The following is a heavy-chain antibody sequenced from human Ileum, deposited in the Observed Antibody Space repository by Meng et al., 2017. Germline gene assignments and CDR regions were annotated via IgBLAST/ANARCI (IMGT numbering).Heavy chain of an antibody. CDR3: ANELRYYFEY. Sequence: EVLLVEFGGGLVKPGRSLRLSCAASGFSFSTYTMHWVRQAPGKGLEWVSSITSSGRFIFYADSVKGRFTISRDNAKSSLYLQMNSLRDGDTAVYYCANELRYYFEYWGQGALVTVSS. V-gene: IGHV3-21*02. J-gene: IGHJ4*02. CDR2: ITSSGRFI. CDR1: GFSFSTYT. D-gene: IGHD4-23*01.